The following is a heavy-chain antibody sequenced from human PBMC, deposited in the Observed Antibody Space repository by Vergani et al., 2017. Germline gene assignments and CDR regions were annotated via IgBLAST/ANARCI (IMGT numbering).Heavy chain of an antibody. CDR1: GGTFSSYA. V-gene: IGHV1-69*01. CDR3: ARDGVVVVPAANADYYYYMDV. D-gene: IGHD2-2*01. Sequence: QVQLVQSGAEVKKPGSSVKVSCKASGGTFSSYAISWVRQAPGQGLEWMGGIIPIFGTANYAQKFQGRVTITADESTSTAYMELSSLRSEDTAVYYCARDGVVVVPAANADYYYYMDVWGKGTTVTVSS. J-gene: IGHJ6*03. CDR2: IIPIFGTA.